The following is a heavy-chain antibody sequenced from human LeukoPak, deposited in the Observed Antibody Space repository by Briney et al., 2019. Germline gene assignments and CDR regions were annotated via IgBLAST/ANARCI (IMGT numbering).Heavy chain of an antibody. D-gene: IGHD5-18*01. CDR2: INHSGST. CDR3: APRGDIEHSYGYGKWFDP. CDR1: GGSFSGYY. V-gene: IGHV4-34*01. Sequence: SETLSLTCAVSGGSFSGYYWSWIRQPPGKGLEWIGEINHSGSTNYNASLKSRVTISVDTSKNQFSLGLSSVTAADTAVYYCAPRGDIEHSYGYGKWFDPWGQGTRVTVSS. J-gene: IGHJ5*02.